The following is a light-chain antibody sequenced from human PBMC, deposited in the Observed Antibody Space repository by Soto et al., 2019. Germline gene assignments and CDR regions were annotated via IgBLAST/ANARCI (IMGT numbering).Light chain of an antibody. CDR1: QSVRSNY. CDR3: HQYGTTPGT. Sequence: EIVLTQSPGTVSLSPGERATLSCRASQSVRSNYLAWYQQKPGQAPSLLIYDASSRATGIPDRFSGSGSGTDFTLTISRLEPGDFALYHCHQYGTTPGTFGQGTKLEIK. CDR2: DAS. V-gene: IGKV3-20*01. J-gene: IGKJ2*01.